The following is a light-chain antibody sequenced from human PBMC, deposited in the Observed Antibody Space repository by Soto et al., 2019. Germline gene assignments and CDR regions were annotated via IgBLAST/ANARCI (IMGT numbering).Light chain of an antibody. CDR3: SSYTNSGTWV. CDR2: EGS. Sequence: QSALTQPASVSGSPGQSITISCTGSSSDIGGYNYVSWYQQYPGKAPKLMIYEGSNRPSGVSNRFSASKSGNTASLTISGPQAEDETDYYCSSYTNSGTWVFGGGTKVTVL. CDR1: SSDIGGYNY. V-gene: IGLV2-14*01. J-gene: IGLJ3*02.